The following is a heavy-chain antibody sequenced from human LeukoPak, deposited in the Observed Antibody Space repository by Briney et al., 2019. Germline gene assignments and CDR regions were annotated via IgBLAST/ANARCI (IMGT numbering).Heavy chain of an antibody. V-gene: IGHV4-59*01. Sequence: SETLSLTCTVSGGSISSYYWSWIRQPPGKGLEWIGYIYYSGSTNYNPSLKSRVTISVDTSKNQFSLKLSSVTAADTAVYYCAGRYCSSTSCYTRDAFDIWGQGTMVTVSS. CDR3: AGRYCSSTSCYTRDAFDI. CDR1: GGSISSYY. D-gene: IGHD2-2*02. CDR2: IYYSGST. J-gene: IGHJ3*02.